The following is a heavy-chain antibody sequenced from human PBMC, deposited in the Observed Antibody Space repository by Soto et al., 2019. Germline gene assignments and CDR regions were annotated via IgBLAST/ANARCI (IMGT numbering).Heavy chain of an antibody. CDR3: ARAPIAVAGFIDY. Sequence: GGSLRLSCAASGFTFSSYAMHWVRQAPGKGLEWVAVISYDGSNKYYADSVKGRFTISRDNPKNTLYLQMNSLRAEDTAVYYCARAPIAVAGFIDYWGQGTLVTVSS. D-gene: IGHD6-19*01. CDR2: ISYDGSNK. CDR1: GFTFSSYA. V-gene: IGHV3-30-3*01. J-gene: IGHJ4*02.